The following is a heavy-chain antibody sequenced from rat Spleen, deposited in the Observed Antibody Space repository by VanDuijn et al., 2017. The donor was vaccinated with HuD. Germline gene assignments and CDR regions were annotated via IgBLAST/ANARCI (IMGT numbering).Heavy chain of an antibody. D-gene: IGHD5-1*01. CDR1: GFSFENYG. Sequence: EVQLGESGGGLVQPGWSLKLSCAASGFSFENYGMHWIRQAPGKGLEWVASITNTGGSTYYPDSVKGRFTISRGNARSTLYLQMNSLRAEYTATYYCKNNWEAYYWSQGVMVTVSS. CDR2: ITNTGGST. J-gene: IGHJ2*01. CDR3: KNNWEAYY. V-gene: IGHV5-31*01.